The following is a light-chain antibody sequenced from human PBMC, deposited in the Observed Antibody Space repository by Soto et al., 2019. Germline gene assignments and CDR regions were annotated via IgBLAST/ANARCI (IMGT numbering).Light chain of an antibody. CDR1: QSVSSSY. CDR3: QQYGSSPRT. Sequence: EIVLTQSPGTLSSSPGERATLSCRASQSVSSSYLAWYQQKPGRAPRVLIYGASSRATGIPDRFSGSGSGTDFTLTISRLEPEDFAVYFCQQYGSSPRTFGQGTKVEIK. V-gene: IGKV3-20*01. CDR2: GAS. J-gene: IGKJ1*01.